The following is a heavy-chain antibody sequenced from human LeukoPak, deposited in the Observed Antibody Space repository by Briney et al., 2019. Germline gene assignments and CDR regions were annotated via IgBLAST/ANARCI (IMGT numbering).Heavy chain of an antibody. J-gene: IGHJ5*02. CDR2: ISAYNGNT. D-gene: IGHD1-26*01. Sequence: ASVKVSCKASGYTFTSYGISGGRQAPEQGLEWMDWISAYNGNTNYAQKLQGRVTMTTDTSTSTAYMELRSLRSDDTAVYYCARSSPDPVMGNWFDPWGQGTLVTVSS. CDR1: GYTFTSYG. CDR3: ARSSPDPVMGNWFDP. V-gene: IGHV1-18*01.